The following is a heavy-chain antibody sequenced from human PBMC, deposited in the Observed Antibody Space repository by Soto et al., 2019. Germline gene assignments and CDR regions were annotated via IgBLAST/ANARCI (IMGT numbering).Heavy chain of an antibody. CDR3: ARSEYSSPPYGMDV. CDR2: ISSSSSTI. CDR1: GFTFSSYS. V-gene: IGHV3-48*02. J-gene: IGHJ6*02. Sequence: GGSLRLSCAASGFTFSSYSMNWVRQAPGKGLEWVSYISSSSSTIYYADSVKGRFTISRDNAKNSLYLQMNSLRDEDTAVYYCARSEYSSPPYGMDVWGQGTTVTGFS. D-gene: IGHD6-6*01.